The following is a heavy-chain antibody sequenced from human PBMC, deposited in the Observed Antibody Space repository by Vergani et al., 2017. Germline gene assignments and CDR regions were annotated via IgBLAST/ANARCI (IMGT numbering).Heavy chain of an antibody. D-gene: IGHD1-26*01. CDR2: IYYSGST. Sequence: QLQLQESGPGLVKPSETLSLTCTVSGGSISSSSYYWGWIRQPPGKGLEWIGSIYYSGSTYYNPSLKSRVTISVDTSKNQFSLKLSSVTAADTAVYYCARVTLAHSGSYPYYYYYGMDVWGQGTTVTVSS. J-gene: IGHJ6*02. CDR3: ARVTLAHSGSYPYYYYYGMDV. CDR1: GGSISSSSYY. V-gene: IGHV4-39*01.